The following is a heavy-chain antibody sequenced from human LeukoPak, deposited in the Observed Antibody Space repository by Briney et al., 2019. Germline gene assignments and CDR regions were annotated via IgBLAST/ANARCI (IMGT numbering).Heavy chain of an antibody. V-gene: IGHV1-46*01. CDR3: ASGYYDILTGYSSPFDP. CDR2: INPSGGST. CDR1: GYTFTSYY. J-gene: IGHJ5*02. Sequence: GASVKVSCKASGYTFTSYYMHWVRQAPGQGLEWMGIINPSGGSTSYAQKFQGRVTMTRDMSTSTVYMELSSLRSEDTAVYYCASGYYDILTGYSSPFDPWGQGTLVTVSS. D-gene: IGHD3-9*01.